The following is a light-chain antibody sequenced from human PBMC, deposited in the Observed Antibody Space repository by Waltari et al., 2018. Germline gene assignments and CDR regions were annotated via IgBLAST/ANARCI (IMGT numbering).Light chain of an antibody. CDR2: GAS. V-gene: IGKV3-15*01. J-gene: IGKJ1*01. CDR3: QHYNNWPPWT. CDR1: QSININ. Sequence: EIVMTQSPATLSVSPGERATLSCRASQSININLALYQHKPGQAPRLLIYGASTRATGIPSRFSGSGSGTDFTLTINSLQSEDFAVYYCQHYNNWPPWTFGQGTKVEMK.